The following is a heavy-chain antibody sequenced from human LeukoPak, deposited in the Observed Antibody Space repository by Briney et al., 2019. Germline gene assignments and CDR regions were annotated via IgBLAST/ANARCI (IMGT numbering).Heavy chain of an antibody. CDR2: ISTSGGTT. J-gene: IGHJ4*02. Sequence: TGGSLRLSCAASGFTFGSYAMSWVRQAPGKGLEWVSGISTSGGTTSYAESVKGRFTVSRDNPRNTLYMEMNSLRDEDTAVYYCAVMHRYYDGSGYWVQWGQRTQVTVSS. CDR1: GFTFGSYA. D-gene: IGHD3-22*01. V-gene: IGHV3-23*01. CDR3: AVMHRYYDGSGYWVQ.